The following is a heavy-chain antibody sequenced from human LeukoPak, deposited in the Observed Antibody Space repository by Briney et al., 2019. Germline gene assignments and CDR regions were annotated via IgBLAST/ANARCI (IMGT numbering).Heavy chain of an antibody. Sequence: ASVNVSSKASRYTFTSYYMHWVRQAPGQGLEWMGIINPSGGSTSYAQKFQGRVTMTGDMSPSTVYMELSSLRSEDTAVYYCAGGAPGLYLSYWGQGTLVTVSS. CDR3: AGGAPGLYLSY. CDR1: RYTFTSYY. CDR2: INPSGGST. J-gene: IGHJ4*02. D-gene: IGHD2-2*02. V-gene: IGHV1-46*01.